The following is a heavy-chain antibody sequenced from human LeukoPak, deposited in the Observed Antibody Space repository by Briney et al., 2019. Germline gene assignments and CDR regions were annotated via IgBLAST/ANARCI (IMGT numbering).Heavy chain of an antibody. Sequence: SQTLSLTCAISRDSLSSNSAAWGWVSHSPSRGLEWLGRTYYRSKWYTDYAVSVKSRITINPDTSKNQFSLQLNSVTPEDTALYYCASWGRYGDHGGYWGQGTLVTVSS. V-gene: IGHV6-1*01. D-gene: IGHD4-17*01. CDR2: TYYRSKWYT. CDR3: ASWGRYGDHGGY. CDR1: RDSLSSNSAA. J-gene: IGHJ4*02.